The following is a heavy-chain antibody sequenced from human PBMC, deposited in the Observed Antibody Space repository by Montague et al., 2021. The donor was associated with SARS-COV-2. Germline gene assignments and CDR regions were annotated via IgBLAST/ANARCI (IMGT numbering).Heavy chain of an antibody. J-gene: IGHJ4*02. D-gene: IGHD2-2*01. CDR1: GAPISSTSFF. Sequence: SETLSLTCSVSGAPISSTSFFWAWIRQPPGKGLEWVGSMYSSGTTYYNPSLKSRVTISGATSRNQLSVRLSSVTAADTAVYYCARSTSCWFIYWGQGTLVTVSS. V-gene: IGHV4-39*01. CDR2: MYSSGTT. CDR3: ARSTSCWFIY.